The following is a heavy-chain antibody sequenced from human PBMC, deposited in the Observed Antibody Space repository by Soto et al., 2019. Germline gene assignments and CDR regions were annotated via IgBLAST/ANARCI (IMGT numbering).Heavy chain of an antibody. CDR1: GYTFTSHA. D-gene: IGHD3-22*01. J-gene: IGHJ4*02. V-gene: IGHV1-3*01. Sequence: ASVKVSCKASGYTFTSHAMHWVRQAPGQRLEWMGWINAGNGNTKYSQKFQGRVTITRDTSASTAYMELGSLRSEDTAVYYCARASPYYYDSSGYYRDDYWGQGTLVTVSS. CDR2: INAGNGNT. CDR3: ARASPYYYDSSGYYRDDY.